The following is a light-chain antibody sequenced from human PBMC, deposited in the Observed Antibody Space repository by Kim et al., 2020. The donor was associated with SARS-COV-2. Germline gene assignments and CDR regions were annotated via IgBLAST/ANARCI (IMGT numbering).Light chain of an antibody. CDR1: QTIRSY. CDR3: QHSYSIPWT. J-gene: IGKJ1*01. CDR2: TAS. V-gene: IGKV1-39*01. Sequence: DIQMTQSPSSLSASVGDRVTITCRAGQTIRSYLNWYQQKPGEAPKLLIYTASSLQSGVPSRFSGSGSGTDFTLTISSLQPEDFATYYCQHSYSIPWTFGQGTKVDIK.